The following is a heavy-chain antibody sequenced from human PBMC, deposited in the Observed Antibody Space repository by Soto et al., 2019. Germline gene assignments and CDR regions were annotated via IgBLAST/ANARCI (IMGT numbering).Heavy chain of an antibody. CDR2: ISSSGSTI. CDR3: ARVSVRGQAAFDI. V-gene: IGHV3-11*01. CDR1: GFSLSSYY. D-gene: IGHD2-8*01. Sequence: GGSLRLSCAASGFSLSSYYMSWIRQAPGKGLEWVSYISSSGSTIYYADSVKGRFTISRDNAKNSLYLQMNSLRTEDMAIYYCARVSVRGQAAFDIWGQGTMVTVSS. J-gene: IGHJ3*02.